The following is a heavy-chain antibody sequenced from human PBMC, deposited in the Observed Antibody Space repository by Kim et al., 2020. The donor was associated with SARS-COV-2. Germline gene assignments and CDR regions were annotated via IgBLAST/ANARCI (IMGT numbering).Heavy chain of an antibody. CDR3: ARIIRRHGITMVRGVIANYYCAY. CDR2: IYYSGST. D-gene: IGHD3-10*01. J-gene: IGHJ4*02. CDR1: GGSISSYY. V-gene: IGHV4-59*01. Sequence: SETLSLTCTVSGGSISSYYWSWIRQPPGKGLEWIGYIYYSGSTNYNPSLKSRVTISVDTSKNQFSLKLSSVTAADTAVYYCARIIRRHGITMVRGVIANYYCAYWGQSTRVPVSS.